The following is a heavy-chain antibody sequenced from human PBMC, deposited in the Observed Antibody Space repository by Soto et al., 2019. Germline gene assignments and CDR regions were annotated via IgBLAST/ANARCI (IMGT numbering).Heavy chain of an antibody. D-gene: IGHD4-17*01. V-gene: IGHV1-46*01. CDR3: ARWEVGYGDYVDY. CDR1: GYTFTSYY. Sequence: ASVKVSCKASGYTFTSYYMHWVRQAPGQGLEWMGIISANDGNTSYAQKLQGRVTMTTDTSTSTVYMELRSLRSDDTAVYYCARWEVGYGDYVDYWGQGTLVTVSS. CDR2: ISANDGNT. J-gene: IGHJ4*02.